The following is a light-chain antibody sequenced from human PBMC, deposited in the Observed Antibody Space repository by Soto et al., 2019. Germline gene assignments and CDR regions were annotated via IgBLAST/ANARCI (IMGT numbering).Light chain of an antibody. Sequence: QSALTQPASVSGSPGQWITISCTGTSSDVGGYNSVSWYQQHPGKAPKLMIYDVSNRPSGVSNRFSGSKSGTTASLTISGLQAEDEADYYCSSYTSSSTLVVFGGGTKLTVL. CDR3: SSYTSSSTLVV. J-gene: IGLJ2*01. V-gene: IGLV2-14*01. CDR2: DVS. CDR1: SSDVGGYNS.